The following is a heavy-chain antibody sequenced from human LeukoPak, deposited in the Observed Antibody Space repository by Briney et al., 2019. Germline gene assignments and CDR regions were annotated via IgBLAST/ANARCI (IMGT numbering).Heavy chain of an antibody. Sequence: PSETLSLTCTVSGGSISSYYWSWIRQPPGKGLEWIGYIYYSGNTIYNPSLKSRVTISVDTSKNQFSLKLSSVTAADTAVYYCARVKYYYDSSDQAAFDIWGQGTMVTVSS. CDR3: ARVKYYYDSSDQAAFDI. CDR2: IYYSGNT. CDR1: GGSISSYY. V-gene: IGHV4-59*01. J-gene: IGHJ3*02. D-gene: IGHD3-22*01.